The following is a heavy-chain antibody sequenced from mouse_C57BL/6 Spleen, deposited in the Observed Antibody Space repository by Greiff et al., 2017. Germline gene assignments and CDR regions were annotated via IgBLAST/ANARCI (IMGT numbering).Heavy chain of an antibody. J-gene: IGHJ4*01. CDR2: IHPNSGST. D-gene: IGHD2-5*01. CDR1: GYTFTSYW. V-gene: IGHV1-64*01. CDR3: ARYYSNYGRMDD. Sequence: QVQLQQPGAELVKPGASVTLSCKASGYTFTSYWMHWVKQRPGQGLEWIGMIHPNSGSTNYNEKFKSKATLTVDKSSSTAYMQLSSLTSEDSAVYYWARYYSNYGRMDDWGQGTTVTVSS.